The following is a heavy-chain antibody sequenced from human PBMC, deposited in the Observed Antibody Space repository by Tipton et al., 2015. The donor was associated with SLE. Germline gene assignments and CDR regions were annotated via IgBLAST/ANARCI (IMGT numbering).Heavy chain of an antibody. J-gene: IGHJ5*02. V-gene: IGHV4-4*09. D-gene: IGHD2-2*01. CDR1: GGSISSYY. Sequence: TLSLTCTVSGGSISSYYWSWIRQPPGKGLEWIGYIYTSGSTNYNPSLKSRVTISVDTSKNQFSLKLSSVTAADTAVYYCARAFIVVVPAAIRWFDPWGQGTLVTVSS. CDR2: IYTSGST. CDR3: ARAFIVVVPAAIRWFDP.